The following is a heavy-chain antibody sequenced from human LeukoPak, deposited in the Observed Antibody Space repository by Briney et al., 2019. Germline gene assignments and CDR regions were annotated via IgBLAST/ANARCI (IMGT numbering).Heavy chain of an antibody. J-gene: IGHJ4*02. CDR2: ISYDGSNK. D-gene: IGHD1-26*01. CDR3: ARASMFGWELLKSFDY. Sequence: PGGSLRLSCAASGLTFTSYAMHWVRQAPGKGLEWVAVISYDGSNKYYADSVKGRFTISRDNSKNTLYLQMNSLRAEDTAVYYCARASMFGWELLKSFDYWGQGTLVTVSS. V-gene: IGHV3-30-3*01. CDR1: GLTFTSYA.